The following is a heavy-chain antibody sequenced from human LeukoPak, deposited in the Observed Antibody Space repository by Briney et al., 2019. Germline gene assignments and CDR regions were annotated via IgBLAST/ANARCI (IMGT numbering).Heavy chain of an antibody. D-gene: IGHD3-10*01. CDR2: IRYDGSNK. CDR3: AKGGGSGTEFDY. V-gene: IGHV3-30*02. J-gene: IGHJ4*02. Sequence: PGGSLRLSCAASGFTFSSYGMHWVRQAPGKWLEWVAFIRYDGSNKYYADSVKGRFTISRDNSKNTLYLQMNSPRTEDTAVYYCAKGGGSGTEFDYWGQGTLVTVSS. CDR1: GFTFSSYG.